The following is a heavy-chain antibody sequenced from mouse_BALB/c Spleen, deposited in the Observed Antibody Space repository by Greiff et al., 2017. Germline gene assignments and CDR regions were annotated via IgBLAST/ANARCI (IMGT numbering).Heavy chain of an antibody. D-gene: IGHD2-3*01. J-gene: IGHJ1*01. CDR1: GFTFSDYY. V-gene: IGHV5-4*02. CDR2: ISDGGSYT. Sequence: EVQGVESGGGLVKPGGSLKLSCAASGFTFSDYYMYWVRQTPEKRLEWVATISDGGSYTYYPDSVKGRFTISRDNAKNNLYLQMSSLKSEDTAMYYCARGWLLGYFDVWGAGTTVTVSS. CDR3: ARGWLLGYFDV.